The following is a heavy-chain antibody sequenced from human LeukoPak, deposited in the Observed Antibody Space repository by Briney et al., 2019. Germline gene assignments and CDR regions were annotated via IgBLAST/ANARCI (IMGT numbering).Heavy chain of an antibody. CDR2: IYYSGST. D-gene: IGHD3-3*01. CDR3: ARRVVKGAFDI. Sequence: SETLSLTCTVSGGSISSGGYYWSWLRQHPGTGLEWIGYIYYSGSTYYNPSLKSRVTISVDTSKNQFSLKLSSVTAADTAVYYCARRVVKGAFDIWGQGTMVTVSS. J-gene: IGHJ3*02. V-gene: IGHV4-31*03. CDR1: GGSISSGGYY.